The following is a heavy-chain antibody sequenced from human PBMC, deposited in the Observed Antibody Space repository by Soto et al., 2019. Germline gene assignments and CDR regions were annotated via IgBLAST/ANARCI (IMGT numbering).Heavy chain of an antibody. V-gene: IGHV4-34*01. J-gene: IGHJ3*02. D-gene: IGHD2-15*01. CDR2: ISHSGST. Sequence: SETLSLTCTVSGGPFSGYYWAWIRQPPRKGLEWIGEISHSGSTNYNPSLKTRVTISADTSKNQFSLKLSSVTAADTAVYYCARGRISGGRNDVSDIWGQGTMVTVSS. CDR3: ARGRISGGRNDVSDI. CDR1: GGPFSGYY.